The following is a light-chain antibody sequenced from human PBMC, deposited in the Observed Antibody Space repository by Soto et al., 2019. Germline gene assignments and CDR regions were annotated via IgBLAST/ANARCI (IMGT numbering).Light chain of an antibody. J-gene: IGLJ1*01. CDR1: SSDVGAYKY. CDR2: DVS. Sequence: QSALTQPASVSGSPGQWITISCTGTSSDVGAYKYVSWYQQHPGKAPKLMIYDVSNRPSGVSDRFSGSKSGNTASLTISGLQAEDEADYYCSSYTSSSTYVFGTGTKVTVL. V-gene: IGLV2-14*01. CDR3: SSYTSSSTYV.